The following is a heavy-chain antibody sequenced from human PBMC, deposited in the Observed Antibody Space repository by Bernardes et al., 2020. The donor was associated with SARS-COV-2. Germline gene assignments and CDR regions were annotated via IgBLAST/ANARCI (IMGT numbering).Heavy chain of an antibody. CDR3: ARNYCSTTSCYLNDAFDI. Sequence: SETLSLTCTVSGGSISSGDYYWSWLRQPPGKGLEWIGYIYYSGSSYYNPSLKSRLAISLDMSKNQFSLKLSSVTAADTAVYYCARNYCSTTSCYLNDAFDIWGQGTMVTVSS. D-gene: IGHD2-2*01. CDR1: GGSISSGDYY. V-gene: IGHV4-30-4*01. CDR2: IYYSGSS. J-gene: IGHJ3*02.